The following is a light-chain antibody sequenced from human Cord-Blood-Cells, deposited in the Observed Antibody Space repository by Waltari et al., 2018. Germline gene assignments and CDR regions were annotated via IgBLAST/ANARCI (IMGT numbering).Light chain of an antibody. CDR2: DAS. J-gene: IGKJ1*01. V-gene: IGKV1-5*01. Sequence: DIQMPQSHSTLSASVEDRVTITCRASQSISSWLAWYQQKPGKAPKLLIYDASSLESGGPSRFSGSGSGTEFTLTISSLQPDDFATYYCQQYNSYWTFGQGTKVEIK. CDR1: QSISSW. CDR3: QQYNSYWT.